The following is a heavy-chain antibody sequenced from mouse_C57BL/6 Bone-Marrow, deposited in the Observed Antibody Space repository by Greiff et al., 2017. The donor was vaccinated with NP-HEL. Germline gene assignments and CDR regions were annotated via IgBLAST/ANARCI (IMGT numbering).Heavy chain of an antibody. V-gene: IGHV1-64*01. CDR1: GYTFTSYW. CDR2: IHPNSGST. Sequence: QFQLQQPGAELVKPGASVKLSCKASGYTFTSYWMHWVKQRPGQGLEWIGMIHPNSGSTNYNEKFKSKATLTVDKSSSTAYMQLSSLTSEDSAVYYCARPVVEGMDYWGQGTSVTVSS. D-gene: IGHD1-1*01. CDR3: ARPVVEGMDY. J-gene: IGHJ4*01.